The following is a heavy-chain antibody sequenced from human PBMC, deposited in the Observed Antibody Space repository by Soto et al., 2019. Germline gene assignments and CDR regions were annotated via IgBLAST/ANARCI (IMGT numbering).Heavy chain of an antibody. J-gene: IGHJ4*02. V-gene: IGHV3-23*01. CDR2: ISGSGGST. D-gene: IGHD3-22*01. CDR1: GFTFSSYA. CDR3: AKDVRYYYDSSGYYYNYFDY. Sequence: EVQLLESGGGLVQPGGSLRLSCAASGFTFSSYAMSWVRQAPGKGLEWVSAISGSGGSTYYADSVKGRFTISRDNSKNTLYLQMNSLRAEDTAVYYCAKDVRYYYDSSGYYYNYFDYWGQGTLVTVSS.